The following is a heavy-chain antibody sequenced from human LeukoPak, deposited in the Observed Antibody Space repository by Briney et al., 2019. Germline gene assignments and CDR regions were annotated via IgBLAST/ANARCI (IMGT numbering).Heavy chain of an antibody. J-gene: IGHJ4*02. D-gene: IGHD2-2*01. CDR1: GGSFSGYY. Sequence: TSETLSLTCAVYGGSFSGYYWSWIRQPPGKGLGWIGEINHSGSTNYNPSLKSRVTISVDTSKNQFSLKLSSVTAADTAVYYCARGFGDCSSTSCPFDYWGQGTLVTVSS. CDR2: INHSGST. V-gene: IGHV4-34*01. CDR3: ARGFGDCSSTSCPFDY.